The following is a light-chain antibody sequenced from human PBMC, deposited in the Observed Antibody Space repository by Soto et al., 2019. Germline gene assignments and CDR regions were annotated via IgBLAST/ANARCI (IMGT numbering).Light chain of an antibody. J-gene: IGKJ5*01. Sequence: EIVLTQSPATLPLSPGERATLSCRASQSVSSYLAWYQQKPGQAPRLLIFDASSRASGVPERFSGSGSGTDFTLTITRLEPEDFAVYYCQEYDGLPITFGPGTRLEIK. V-gene: IGKV3-11*01. CDR3: QEYDGLPIT. CDR1: QSVSSY. CDR2: DAS.